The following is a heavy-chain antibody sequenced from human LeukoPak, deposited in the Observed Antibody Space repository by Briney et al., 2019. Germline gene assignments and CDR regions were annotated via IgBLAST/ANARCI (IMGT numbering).Heavy chain of an antibody. V-gene: IGHV4-30-4*08. CDR3: ARGSYRGLYGDQYYFDY. J-gene: IGHJ4*02. D-gene: IGHD4-17*01. Sequence: SQTLSLTCTVSGGSISSGGYYWSWIRQPPGKGLEWIGYIYYSGSTYYNPSLKSRVTISVDTSKNQFSLKLSSVAAADTAVYYCARGSYRGLYGDQYYFDYWGQGTLVTVSS. CDR2: IYYSGST. CDR1: GGSISSGGYY.